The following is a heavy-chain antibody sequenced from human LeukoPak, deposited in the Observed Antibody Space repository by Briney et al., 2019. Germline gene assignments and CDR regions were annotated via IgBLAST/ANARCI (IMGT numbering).Heavy chain of an antibody. Sequence: SETLSLTCTVSGYSISSGYYWGWVRQPPGKGLEWIGYIYYSGSTNYNPSLKSRVTISVDTSKNQFSLKLSSVTAADTAVYYCARGYCSSTSCPDFDLWGRGTLVTVSS. J-gene: IGHJ2*01. CDR2: IYYSGST. CDR3: ARGYCSSTSCPDFDL. D-gene: IGHD2-2*01. CDR1: GYSISSGYY. V-gene: IGHV4-61*01.